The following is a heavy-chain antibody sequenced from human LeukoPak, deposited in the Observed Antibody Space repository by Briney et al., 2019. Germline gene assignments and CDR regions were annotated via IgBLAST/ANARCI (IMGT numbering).Heavy chain of an antibody. Sequence: SVKVSCKASGGTFSSYAISWVRQAPGQGLEWMGGIIPIFGTANYAQKFQGRVTITADESTSPAYMELSSLRSEDTAVYYCARGSDYYDSSGYWFDPWGQGTLVTVSS. CDR1: GGTFSSYA. J-gene: IGHJ5*02. V-gene: IGHV1-69*13. CDR2: IIPIFGTA. CDR3: ARGSDYYDSSGYWFDP. D-gene: IGHD3-22*01.